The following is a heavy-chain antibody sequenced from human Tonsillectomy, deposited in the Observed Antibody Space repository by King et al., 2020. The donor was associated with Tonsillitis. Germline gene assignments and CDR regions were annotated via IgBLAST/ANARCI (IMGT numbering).Heavy chain of an antibody. J-gene: IGHJ3*02. V-gene: IGHV3-49*03. Sequence: VQLVESGGGLVQPGRSLRLACLGSGFMFGDYAMTWIRQAPGKCLEWVGFIRSVSYSGTAEYADSVKGRFTISRDDSRGIAYLDMNSLTTEDSGVYCTRGPILHENGDYADALDIWGQGTEVTVSS. D-gene: IGHD4-17*01. CDR2: IRSVSYSGTA. CDR3: RGPILHENGDYADALDI. CDR1: GFMFGDYA.